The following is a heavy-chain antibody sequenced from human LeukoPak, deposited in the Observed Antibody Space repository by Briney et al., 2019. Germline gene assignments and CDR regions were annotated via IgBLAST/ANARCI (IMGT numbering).Heavy chain of an antibody. CDR2: IYYSGST. Sequence: SETLSLTCTVSGGSISSSSYYWGWIRQPPGKGLEWIGSIYYSGSTYYNPSLKSRVTISVDTSKSQFSLKLSSVTAADTAVYYCAIRVAVAGSPTNNYFDYWGQGTLVTVSS. CDR3: AIRVAVAGSPTNNYFDY. J-gene: IGHJ4*02. CDR1: GGSISSSSYY. V-gene: IGHV4-39*01. D-gene: IGHD6-19*01.